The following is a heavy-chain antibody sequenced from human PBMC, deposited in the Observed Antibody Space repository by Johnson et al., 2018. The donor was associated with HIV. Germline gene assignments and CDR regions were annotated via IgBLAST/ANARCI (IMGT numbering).Heavy chain of an antibody. J-gene: IGHJ3*02. CDR3: AKVDTAMVNAFDI. V-gene: IGHV3-66*02. D-gene: IGHD5-18*01. CDR1: GFTVSNNY. CDR2: IYSGGST. Sequence: VQLVESGGGLVQPGGSLRLSCAASGFTVSNNYMSWFRQAPGKGLEWVSVIYSGGSTYYADSVKCRFTISRDNSKNTLYLQMNSLRAEDTAVYYCAKVDTAMVNAFDIWGQGTMVTVSS.